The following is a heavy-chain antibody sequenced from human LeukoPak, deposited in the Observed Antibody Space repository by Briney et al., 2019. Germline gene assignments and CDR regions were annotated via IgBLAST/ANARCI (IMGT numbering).Heavy chain of an antibody. V-gene: IGHV3-66*01. CDR3: ARESYDRDFFDY. CDR2: IYSGGST. CDR1: GFTVSSNY. J-gene: IGHJ4*02. Sequence: GGSLRLSCAASGFTVSSNYMSWVRQAPGKGLEWVSVIYSGGSTYYADSVTGRFTISRDNSKNTLYLQMNSLRAEDTAVYYCARESYDRDFFDYWGQGTLVTVSS. D-gene: IGHD3-22*01.